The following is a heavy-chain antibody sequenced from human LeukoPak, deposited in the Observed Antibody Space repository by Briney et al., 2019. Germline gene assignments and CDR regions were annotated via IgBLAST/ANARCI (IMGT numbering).Heavy chain of an antibody. Sequence: SETLSLTCTVSGGSISSGGYYWSWIRQHPGKGLEWIGSIYYSGSTYYNPSLKSRVTISVDTSKNQFSLKLSSVTAADTAVYYCARRTNDFWSGSYYYMDVWGKGTTVTVSS. V-gene: IGHV4-39*01. J-gene: IGHJ6*03. CDR3: ARRTNDFWSGSYYYMDV. CDR1: GGSISSGGYY. D-gene: IGHD3-3*01. CDR2: IYYSGST.